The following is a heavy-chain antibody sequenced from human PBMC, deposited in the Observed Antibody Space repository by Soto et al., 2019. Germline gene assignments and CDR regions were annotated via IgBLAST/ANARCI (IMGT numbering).Heavy chain of an antibody. J-gene: IGHJ3*02. CDR1: GYSISSGYS. Sequence: SETLSLTCAVSGYSISSGYSWGWIRQPPGKVLEWIGSIYHSGSTYYNPSLKSRVTISVDTSKNQFSLKLSSVTAADTAVYYCARDDPLRYFDWPRADAFDIWGQGTMVT. CDR3: ARDDPLRYFDWPRADAFDI. V-gene: IGHV4-38-2*02. D-gene: IGHD3-9*01. CDR2: IYHSGST.